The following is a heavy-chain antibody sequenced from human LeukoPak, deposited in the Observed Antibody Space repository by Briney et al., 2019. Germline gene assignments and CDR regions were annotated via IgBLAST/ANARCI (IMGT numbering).Heavy chain of an antibody. J-gene: IGHJ4*02. V-gene: IGHV1-8*01. CDR3: ARGNYYDSSGYYYELAPDY. Sequence: ASVKVSCKASGYTFTSYDINWVRQATGQGLEWMGWMNPNSGNTGYAQKFQGRVTMTRNTSISTAYMELSSLRSEDTAAYYCARGNYYDSSGYYYELAPDYWGQGTLVTVSS. CDR2: MNPNSGNT. D-gene: IGHD3-22*01. CDR1: GYTFTSYD.